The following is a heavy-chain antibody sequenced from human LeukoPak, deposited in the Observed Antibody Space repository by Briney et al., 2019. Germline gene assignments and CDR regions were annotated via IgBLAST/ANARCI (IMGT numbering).Heavy chain of an antibody. D-gene: IGHD3-22*01. CDR3: AKDRAKAVRGIVVVITTDGEGY. CDR1: GFTFSSYA. Sequence: GGSLRLSWAASGFTFSSYAMSWVRPAPGQGLEWVSAISVCGGSTYYADSVKGRFTISRDNSKNTLYLQMNSLRAEDTAVYYCAKDRAKAVRGIVVVITTDGEGYWGQGTLVTVSS. J-gene: IGHJ4*01. CDR2: ISVCGGST. V-gene: IGHV3-23*01.